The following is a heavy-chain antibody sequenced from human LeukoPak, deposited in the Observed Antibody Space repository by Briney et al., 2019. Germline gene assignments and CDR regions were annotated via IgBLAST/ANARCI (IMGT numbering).Heavy chain of an antibody. CDR1: GGSISSYY. Sequence: PSETLSLTCTVSGGSISSYYWSWIRQPPGKELEWIGYIYYSGSTNYNPSLKSRVTISVDTSKNQFSLKLSSVTAADTAVYYCARHMSSSWSWYFDLWGRGTLVTVSS. CDR3: ARHMSSSWSWYFDL. CDR2: IYYSGST. J-gene: IGHJ2*01. V-gene: IGHV4-59*08. D-gene: IGHD6-13*01.